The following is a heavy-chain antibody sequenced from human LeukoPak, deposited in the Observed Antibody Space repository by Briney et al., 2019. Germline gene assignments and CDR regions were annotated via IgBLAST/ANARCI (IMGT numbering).Heavy chain of an antibody. CDR1: GGSISSSSYY. CDR2: IYHSGST. V-gene: IGHV4-39*07. Sequence: PSETLSLTCTVSGGSISSSSYYWGCIRQPPGKGLEWIGSIYHSGSTYYNPSRKSRVTISVDTSKNQFSLKLSSVTAADTDVYYCARVGGYYYYYMDVWGKGTTVTVSS. J-gene: IGHJ6*03. CDR3: ARVGGYYYYYMDV.